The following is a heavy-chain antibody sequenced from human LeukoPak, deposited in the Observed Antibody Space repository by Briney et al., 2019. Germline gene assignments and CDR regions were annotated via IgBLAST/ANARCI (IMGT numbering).Heavy chain of an antibody. J-gene: IGHJ5*02. Sequence: PGGSLRLSCAASGFTFSSYGMHWVRQAPGKGLEWVAVISYDGSNKYYADSVKGRFTISRDNSKNTLYLQMNSLRAEDTAVYYCAKDPQELRYFDWLNQRDWFDPWGQGTLVTVSS. V-gene: IGHV3-30*18. CDR3: AKDPQELRYFDWLNQRDWFDP. CDR2: ISYDGSNK. CDR1: GFTFSSYG. D-gene: IGHD3-9*01.